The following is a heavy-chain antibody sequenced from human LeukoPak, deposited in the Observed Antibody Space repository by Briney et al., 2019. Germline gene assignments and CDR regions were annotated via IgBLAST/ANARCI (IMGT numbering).Heavy chain of an antibody. CDR2: IWYDGSNK. J-gene: IGHJ4*02. CDR3: ARTLWELHFDY. V-gene: IGHV3-33*01. D-gene: IGHD1-26*01. CDR1: GFTFSSYG. Sequence: GGSLRLSCAASGFTFSSYGMHWVRQAPGKGLEWVAVIWYDGSNKYYADSVKGRFTISRDNSKNTLYLQMNSLRAEDTAVYYCARTLWELHFDYWGQGTLVIVSS.